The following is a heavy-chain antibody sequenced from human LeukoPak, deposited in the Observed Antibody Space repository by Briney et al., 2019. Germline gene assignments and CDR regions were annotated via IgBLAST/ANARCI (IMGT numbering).Heavy chain of an antibody. D-gene: IGHD2-15*01. V-gene: IGHV3-30*09. J-gene: IGHJ5*02. CDR1: GFTFSSYA. CDR3: ARDEYSFYH. Sequence: PGESLRLSCAASGFTFSSYAMHWVRQAPGKGLEWVAVISYDGSNKYYADSVMGRFAISRDNSKNTLYLQMNSLRAEDTAVYYCARDEYSFYHWGQGTLVTVSS. CDR2: ISYDGSNK.